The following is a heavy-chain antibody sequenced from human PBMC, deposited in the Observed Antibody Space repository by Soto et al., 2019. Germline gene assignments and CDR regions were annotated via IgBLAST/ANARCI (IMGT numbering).Heavy chain of an antibody. Sequence: GGSLRLSCAASGFTFDDYAMHWVRQAPGKGLEWVSLISGDGGSTYYADSVKGRFTISRDNSKNSRYLQMNSLRTEDPTLYYCAKDYLGDCRFLWFGKWGQGTLVTVSS. CDR2: ISGDGGST. CDR1: GFTFDDYA. V-gene: IGHV3-43*02. D-gene: IGHD3-10*01. J-gene: IGHJ4*02. CDR3: AKDYLGDCRFLWFGK.